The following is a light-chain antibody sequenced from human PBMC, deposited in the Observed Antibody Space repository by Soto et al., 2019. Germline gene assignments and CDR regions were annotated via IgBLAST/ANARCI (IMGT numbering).Light chain of an antibody. CDR2: GAS. Sequence: EIVMTQSPGTLSVSPGARVTLSCRASQSVSSHLAWYQQKPGQAPRLLIYGASTRASGIPARFSGSGSGTEFTLTISSLQSEDFALYYCQQYKTWRTFGQGTKVEIK. J-gene: IGKJ1*01. CDR3: QQYKTWRT. CDR1: QSVSSH. V-gene: IGKV3-15*01.